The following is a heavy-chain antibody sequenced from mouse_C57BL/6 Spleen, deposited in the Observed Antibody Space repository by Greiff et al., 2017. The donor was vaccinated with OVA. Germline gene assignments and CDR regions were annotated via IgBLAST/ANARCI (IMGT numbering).Heavy chain of an antibody. Sequence: EVHLVESGGGLVKPGGSLKLSCAASGFTFSSYAMSWVRQTPEKRLEWVATISDGGSYTNYPDNVKGRFTISRDNAKNNLYLQMSHLKSEDTAMYYCARSGAWFAYWGQGTLVTVSA. CDR2: ISDGGSYT. CDR3: ARSGAWFAY. CDR1: GFTFSSYA. V-gene: IGHV5-4*01. J-gene: IGHJ3*01.